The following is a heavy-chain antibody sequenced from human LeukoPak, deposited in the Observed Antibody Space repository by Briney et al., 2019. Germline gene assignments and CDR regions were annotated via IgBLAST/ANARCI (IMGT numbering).Heavy chain of an antibody. CDR2: IYYSGST. Sequence: NPSETLFLTCTVSGGSISSSSYYWGWIRQPPGKGLEWIGSIYYSGSTYYNPSLKSRVTISVDTSKNQFSLNLSSVTAADTAVYYCARVQAYSSGWYLSWNWFDPWGQGTLVTVSS. D-gene: IGHD6-19*01. CDR3: ARVQAYSSGWYLSWNWFDP. V-gene: IGHV4-39*07. CDR1: GGSISSSSYY. J-gene: IGHJ5*02.